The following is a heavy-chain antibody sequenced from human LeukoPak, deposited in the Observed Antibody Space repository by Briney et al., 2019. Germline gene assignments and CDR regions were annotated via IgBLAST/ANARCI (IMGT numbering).Heavy chain of an antibody. CDR1: GFTLSDYW. CDR3: ARESTGERPGC. CDR2: MNEDGSDK. V-gene: IGHV3-7*01. D-gene: IGHD1-1*01. Sequence: GGSLRLSCAASGFTLSDYWMSWVRQAPGKGLEWVANMNEDGSDKNYVDSVKGRFTISRDDAKNSLYLQMNSLRAEDTAVYYCARESTGERPGCWGQGTLVTVSS. J-gene: IGHJ4*02.